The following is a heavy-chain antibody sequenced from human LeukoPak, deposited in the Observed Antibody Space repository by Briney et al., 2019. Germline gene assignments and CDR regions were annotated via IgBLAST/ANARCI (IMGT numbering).Heavy chain of an antibody. Sequence: GGSLRLSCAASGFTVSSNYMSRVRQAPGKGLEWVSVIYSGGSTYYADSVKGRFTISRDNSKNTLYLQMNSLRAEDTAVYYCAKDGVAVAGFDYWGQGTLVTVSS. D-gene: IGHD6-19*01. CDR1: GFTVSSNY. V-gene: IGHV3-53*01. J-gene: IGHJ4*02. CDR3: AKDGVAVAGFDY. CDR2: IYSGGST.